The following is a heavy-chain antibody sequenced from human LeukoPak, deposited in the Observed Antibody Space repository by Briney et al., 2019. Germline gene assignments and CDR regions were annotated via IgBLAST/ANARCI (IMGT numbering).Heavy chain of an antibody. V-gene: IGHV4-61*01. CDR3: ARDTLNYYYYYGMDV. CDR1: GGSVSSGSYY. J-gene: IGHJ6*02. CDR2: IYYSGST. Sequence: PSETLSLTCTVSGGSVSSGSYYWSWIRQPPGKGLEWIGCIYYSGSTNYNPSLKSRVTISVDTSKNQFSLKLSSVTAADTAVYYCARDTLNYYYYYGMDVWGQGTTVTVSS.